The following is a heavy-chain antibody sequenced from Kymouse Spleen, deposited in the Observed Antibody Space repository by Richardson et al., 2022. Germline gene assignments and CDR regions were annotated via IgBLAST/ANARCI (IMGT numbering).Heavy chain of an antibody. J-gene: IGHJ6*02. CDR2: ISWNSGSI. CDR3: AKDPYYGSGSYHYYYYGMDV. D-gene: IGHD3-10*01. V-gene: IGHV3-9*01. CDR1: GFTFDDYA. Sequence: EVQLVESGGGLVQPGRSLRLSCAASGFTFDDYAMHWVRQAPGKGLEWVSGISWNSGSIGYADSVKGRFTISRDNAKNSLYLQMNSLRAEDTALYYCAKDPYYGSGSYHYYYYGMDVWGQGTTVTVSS.